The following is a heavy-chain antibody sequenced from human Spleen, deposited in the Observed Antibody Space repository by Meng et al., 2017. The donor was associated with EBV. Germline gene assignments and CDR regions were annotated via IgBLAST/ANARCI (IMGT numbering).Heavy chain of an antibody. V-gene: IGHV4-30-2*01. CDR3: ARGHVWIGVTTRLFDP. CDR2: ILHSGIT. J-gene: IGHJ5*02. D-gene: IGHD1-26*01. CDR1: VRPLNTYAYS. Sequence: QQMLQESGTGLVPPSQTLSLTWHVPVRPLNTYAYSWAGIRQPAGKDLAWIGYILHSGITYYNPSLKSRVTISMDRSKTQFSLNLTSVTAADTAVYSCARGHVWIGVTTRLFDPWGQGTLVTVSS.